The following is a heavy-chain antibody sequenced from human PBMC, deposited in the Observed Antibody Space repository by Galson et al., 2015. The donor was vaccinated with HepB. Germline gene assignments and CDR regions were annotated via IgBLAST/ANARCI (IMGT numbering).Heavy chain of an antibody. J-gene: IGHJ5*02. D-gene: IGHD4-11*01. CDR1: GFTFSSYG. CDR3: AKDLVGAHSNVPQAVEWFDP. CDR2: ISYDGSNK. V-gene: IGHV3-30*18. Sequence: SLRLSCAASGFTFSSYGMHWVRQAPGKGLEWVAVISYDGSNKYYADSVKGRFTISRDNSKNTLYLQMNSLRAEDTAVYYCAKDLVGAHSNVPQAVEWFDPWGQGTLVTVSS.